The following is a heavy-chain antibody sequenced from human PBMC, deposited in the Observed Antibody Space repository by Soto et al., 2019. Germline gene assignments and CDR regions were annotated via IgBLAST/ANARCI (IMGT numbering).Heavy chain of an antibody. CDR1: CYTFADDG. CDR3: ARGGQECSSTGCSYNYDGMDV. V-gene: IGHV1-18*01. D-gene: IGHD2-2*01. J-gene: IGHJ6*02. CDR2: ISAYNGNT. Sequence: ASVKVSCKAACYTFADDGIGWVRQAPGQGLEWLGWISAYNGNTHHAQNLQGRVTMTTDTSTSTAYMELRSLRSDDTAVYYCARGGQECSSTGCSYNYDGMDVWGQGTTVTVSS.